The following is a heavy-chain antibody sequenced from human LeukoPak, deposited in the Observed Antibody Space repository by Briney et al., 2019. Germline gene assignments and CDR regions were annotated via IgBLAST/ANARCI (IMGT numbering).Heavy chain of an antibody. J-gene: IGHJ4*02. CDR3: ARGERVGGFDY. D-gene: IGHD1-1*01. Sequence: PSETLSLTCTVSGGSISSSSYYWGWIRQPPGKGLEWIGSIYYSGSTYYNPSLKSRVTISVDTSKNQFSLKLSSVTAADTAVYYCARGERVGGFDYWGQGTLVTVSS. CDR2: IYYSGST. CDR1: GGSISSSSYY. V-gene: IGHV4-39*01.